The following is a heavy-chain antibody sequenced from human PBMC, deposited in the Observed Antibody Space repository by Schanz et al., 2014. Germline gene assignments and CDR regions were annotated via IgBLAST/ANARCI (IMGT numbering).Heavy chain of an antibody. CDR1: GFTFSSYS. D-gene: IGHD3-10*01. CDR2: IRSSSTPI. J-gene: IGHJ3*02. Sequence: EVQLVQSGGGLVQPGGSLRLSCTASGFTFSSYSMNWVRQAPGKGPEWVSYIRSSSTPIYYADSVKGRFTISRDNSKNTLYLQMNSLRAEDTAVYYCAKGRFGELSAFDIWGQGTMVTVSS. V-gene: IGHV3-48*01. CDR3: AKGRFGELSAFDI.